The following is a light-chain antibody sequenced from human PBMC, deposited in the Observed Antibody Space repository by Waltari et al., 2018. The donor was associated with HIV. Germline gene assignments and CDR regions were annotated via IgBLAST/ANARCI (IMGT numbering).Light chain of an antibody. Sequence: QSVLNQSPSASGTPGQRVIISCSGSSSNIGSNTVTWYQQFPGTAPKLLIYSYGQRPSGVPERFSGSKSATSASLAISGLRSEDEADYYCVTWDDSLNAWVFGGGTKLTVL. V-gene: IGLV1-44*01. J-gene: IGLJ3*02. CDR2: SYG. CDR1: SSNIGSNT. CDR3: VTWDDSLNAWV.